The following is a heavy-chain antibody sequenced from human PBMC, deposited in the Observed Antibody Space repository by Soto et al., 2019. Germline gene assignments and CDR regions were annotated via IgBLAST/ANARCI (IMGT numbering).Heavy chain of an antibody. CDR3: ARERQLSSSPNKGMDV. J-gene: IGHJ6*01. Sequence: PSDALPPTYAVYGGSFSDYYWRWIRQPPGKGLEWIGEINHSGSTNYNPSLKSRVTISVDTSKNQCSLKLSSVTAANTAVYYWARERQLSSSPNKGMDVGGQGTT. V-gene: IGHV4-34*01. CDR2: INHSGST. D-gene: IGHD6-6*01. CDR1: GGSFSDYY.